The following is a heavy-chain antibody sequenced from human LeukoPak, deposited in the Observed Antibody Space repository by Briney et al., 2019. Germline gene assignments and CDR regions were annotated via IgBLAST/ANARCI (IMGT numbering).Heavy chain of an antibody. CDR2: IRPDGRET. CDR1: GFTFTNHW. Sequence: PGGSLRLSCAASGFTFTNHWMHWVRQAPGKGLVWVSRIRPDGRETNHADSVKGRFTISRGNARNTLYLQMNSLGAEDTAVYYCGRDAVLGSGSVDCWGQGVLVTVSS. V-gene: IGHV3-74*01. CDR3: GRDAVLGSGSVDC. J-gene: IGHJ4*02. D-gene: IGHD3-10*01.